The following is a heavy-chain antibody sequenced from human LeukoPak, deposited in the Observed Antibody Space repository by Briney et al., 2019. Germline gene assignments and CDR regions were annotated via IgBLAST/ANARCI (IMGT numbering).Heavy chain of an antibody. V-gene: IGHV4-39*01. Sequence: PSETLSLTCTVSGGSISTSNYYWGWIRQPPGKGLEWIGNIFYSGSTYYSPSLKSRVTISVDTSKNQFSLKLSSVTAADTAVYYCARLMARYCSGGSCFGEDYWGQGTLVTVSS. CDR2: IFYSGST. J-gene: IGHJ4*02. CDR3: ARLMARYCSGGSCFGEDY. CDR1: GGSISTSNYY. D-gene: IGHD2-15*01.